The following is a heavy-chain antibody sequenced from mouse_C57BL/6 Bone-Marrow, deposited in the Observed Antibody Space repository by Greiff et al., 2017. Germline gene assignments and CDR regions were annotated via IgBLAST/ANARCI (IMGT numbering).Heavy chain of an antibody. Sequence: VQLQQSGPELVKPGASVKISCKASGYSFTSSYIHWVKQRPGQGLAWIGWLYPGSGNTKYNEKFKGKATLTADTSSSTAYSQRSSLTSEDCAVYYGARSFITTVVAAYFEVWGTGTTVTVSS. V-gene: IGHV1-66*01. CDR2: LYPGSGNT. CDR1: GYSFTSSY. D-gene: IGHD1-1*01. J-gene: IGHJ1*03. CDR3: ARSFITTVVAAYFEV.